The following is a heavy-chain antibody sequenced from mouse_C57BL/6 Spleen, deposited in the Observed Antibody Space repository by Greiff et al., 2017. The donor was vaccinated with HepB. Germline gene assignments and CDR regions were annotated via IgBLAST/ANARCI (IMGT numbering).Heavy chain of an antibody. J-gene: IGHJ2*01. CDR1: GYTFTSYW. CDR3: AKRSGDSSGYSY. CDR2: IDPSDSYT. Sequence: QVQLQQPGAELVKPGASVKLSCKASGYTFTSYWMQWVKQRPGQGLEWIGEIDPSDSYTNYNQKFKGKATLTVDTSSSTAYMQLSSLTSEDSAVYYCAKRSGDSSGYSYWGQGTTLTVSS. V-gene: IGHV1-50*01. D-gene: IGHD3-2*02.